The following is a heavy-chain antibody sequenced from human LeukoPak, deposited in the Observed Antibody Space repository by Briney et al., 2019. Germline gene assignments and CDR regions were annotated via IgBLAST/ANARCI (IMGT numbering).Heavy chain of an antibody. CDR3: VRGDGYGHYVRLGGH. CDR1: GGSVSTSFHS. D-gene: IGHD4-17*01. J-gene: IGHJ4*02. Sequence: SQTLSLTCAVSGGSVSTSFHSWNWIRQPPGKAPEFIGYIYHRGNTYSNPSLGGRVTISIDTSKNYFSLNLNSVTAADTAVYYCVRGDGYGHYVRLGGHWGPGTLVTVSS. CDR2: IYHRGNT. V-gene: IGHV4-30-2*01.